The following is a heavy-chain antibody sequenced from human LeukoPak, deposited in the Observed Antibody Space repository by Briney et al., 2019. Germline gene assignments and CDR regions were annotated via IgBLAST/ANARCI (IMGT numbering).Heavy chain of an antibody. V-gene: IGHV1-69*06. D-gene: IGHD3-16*01. J-gene: IGHJ4*02. CDR1: GGTFSSYA. CDR3: AIRKGEYYFDY. CDR2: IIPIFGTA. Sequence: SVKVSCKASGGTFSSYAISWVRQAPGQGLEWMGGIIPIFGTANYAQKFQGRVTITADRSTSTAYMELSSLRSEDAAVYYCAIRKGEYYFDYWGQGTLVTVSS.